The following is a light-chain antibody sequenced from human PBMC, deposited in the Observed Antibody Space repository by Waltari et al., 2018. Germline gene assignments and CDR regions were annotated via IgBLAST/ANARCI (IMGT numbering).Light chain of an antibody. V-gene: IGKV3-20*01. CDR3: QQYGSPPLT. Sequence: EIVLTPSPATLSLSPGERATFPGRASQSVSRNYLSWYQQKRGQPPRLLIYDTSSRATGIPARFSGRGSGTDFTLTISSLEPEDFAVYYCQQYGSPPLTFGGGTKVEIK. CDR2: DTS. J-gene: IGKJ4*01. CDR1: QSVSRNY.